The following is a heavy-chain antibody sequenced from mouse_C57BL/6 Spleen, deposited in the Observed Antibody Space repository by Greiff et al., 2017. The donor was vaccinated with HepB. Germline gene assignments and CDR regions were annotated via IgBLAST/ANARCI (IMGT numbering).Heavy chain of an antibody. D-gene: IGHD2-13*01. CDR2: ISSGSSTN. CDR3: ARGGLGAMDY. J-gene: IGHJ4*01. V-gene: IGHV5-17*01. Sequence: VKLVESGGGLVKPGGSLKLSCAASGFTFSDYGMHWVRQAPEKGLEWVAYISSGSSTNYYADTVKGRFTISRDKAKNTLSLQMTSLRSEDTAMYYCARGGLGAMDYWGQGTSVTVSS. CDR1: GFTFSDYG.